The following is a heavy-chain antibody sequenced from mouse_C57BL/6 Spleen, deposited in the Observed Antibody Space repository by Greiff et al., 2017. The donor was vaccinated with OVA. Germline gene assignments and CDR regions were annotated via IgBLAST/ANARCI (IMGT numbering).Heavy chain of an antibody. J-gene: IGHJ1*03. V-gene: IGHV5-16*01. D-gene: IGHD1-1*01. CDR1: GFTFSDYY. Sequence: DVMLVESEGGLVQPGSSMKLSCTASGFTFSDYYMAWVRQVPEKGLEWVANINYDGSSTYYLDSLKSRFIISRDNAKNILYLQMSSLKSEDTATYYCARDLITTVVAKDWYFDVWGTGTTVTVSS. CDR3: ARDLITTVVAKDWYFDV. CDR2: INYDGSST.